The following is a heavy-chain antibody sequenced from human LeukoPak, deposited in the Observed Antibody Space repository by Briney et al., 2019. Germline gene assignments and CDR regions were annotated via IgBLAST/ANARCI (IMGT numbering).Heavy chain of an antibody. J-gene: IGHJ2*01. Sequence: SETLSLTCTVSGGSISSHYWSWIRQPAGKGLDWIGRTYIRGKTDYNPSLKSRVSISLDESRNQFSLNLNSVTAADTAVYYCARALVGAYDSSGYPSYWYFDLWGRGTLVTVSS. CDR2: TYIRGKT. CDR1: GGSISSHY. D-gene: IGHD3-22*01. CDR3: ARALVGAYDSSGYPSYWYFDL. V-gene: IGHV4-4*07.